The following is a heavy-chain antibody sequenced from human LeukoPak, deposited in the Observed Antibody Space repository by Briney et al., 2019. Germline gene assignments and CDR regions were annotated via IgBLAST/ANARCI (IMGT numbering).Heavy chain of an antibody. V-gene: IGHV3-11*01. D-gene: IGHD6-13*01. CDR3: AREGASSSWSFYYYYMDV. J-gene: IGHJ6*03. CDR2: ISSSGSTI. Sequence: PGGSLRLSCAASGFTFSDYYMSWIRQAPGKGLEWVSYISSSGSTIYYADSVKGRFTISRDNAKNSLYPQMNSLRAEDTAVYYCAREGASSSWSFYYYYMDVWGKGTTVTISS. CDR1: GFTFSDYY.